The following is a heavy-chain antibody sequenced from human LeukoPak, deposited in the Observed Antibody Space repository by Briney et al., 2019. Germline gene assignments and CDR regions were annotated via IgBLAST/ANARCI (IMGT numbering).Heavy chain of an antibody. V-gene: IGHV4-30-4*01. CDR3: AREYCGGDCYLYYYYGMDV. CDR2: IYYSGST. Sequence: SETLPLTCTVSGGSISSGDYYWSWIRQPPGKGLEWIGYIYYSGSTYYNPSLKSRVTISVDTSKNQFSLKLSSVTAADTAVYYCAREYCGGDCYLYYYYGMDVWGQGTTVTVSS. CDR1: GGSISSGDYY. J-gene: IGHJ6*02. D-gene: IGHD2-21*02.